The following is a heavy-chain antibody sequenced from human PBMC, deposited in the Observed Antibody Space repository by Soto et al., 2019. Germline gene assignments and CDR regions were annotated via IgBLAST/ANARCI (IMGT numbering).Heavy chain of an antibody. Sequence: SETLSLTCAVYGGSFSGYYWSWIRQPPGKGLEWIGEINHSGNTYYNPSLKSRVTISVDRSKNQFSLKLSSVTAADTAVYYCARVPDRWGQGTLVTVSS. J-gene: IGHJ5*02. CDR2: INHSGNT. D-gene: IGHD2-2*01. V-gene: IGHV4-34*01. CDR3: ARVPDR. CDR1: GGSFSGYY.